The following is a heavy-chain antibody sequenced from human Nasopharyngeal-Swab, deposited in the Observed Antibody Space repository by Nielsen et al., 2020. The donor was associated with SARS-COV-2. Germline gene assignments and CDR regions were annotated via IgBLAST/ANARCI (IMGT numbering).Heavy chain of an antibody. CDR2: IIPILGIA. D-gene: IGHD3-10*01. J-gene: IGHJ6*02. V-gene: IGHV1-69*04. CDR3: ARVSGYGSGSYYNAVFYYYGMDV. CDR1: GGTFSSYA. Sequence: VKVSCKASGGTFSSYAISWVRQAPGQGLAWMGRIIPILGIANYAQKFQGRVTITADKSTSTAYMELSSLRSEDTAVYYCARVSGYGSGSYYNAVFYYYGMDVWGQGTTVTVSS.